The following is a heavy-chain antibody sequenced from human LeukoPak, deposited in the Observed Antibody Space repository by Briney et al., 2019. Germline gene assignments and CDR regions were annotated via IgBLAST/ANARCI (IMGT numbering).Heavy chain of an antibody. CDR3: AKCYGGNSDDAFDI. V-gene: IGHV3-7*03. CDR2: IKQDGSEK. D-gene: IGHD4-23*01. Sequence: GGSLRLSCAASGFTFSSYWMSWVRQAPGKGLEWVANIKQDGSEKYYVDSVKGRFTISRDNAKNSLYLQMNSLRAEDTAVYYCAKCYGGNSDDAFDIWGQGTMVTVSS. J-gene: IGHJ3*02. CDR1: GFTFSSYW.